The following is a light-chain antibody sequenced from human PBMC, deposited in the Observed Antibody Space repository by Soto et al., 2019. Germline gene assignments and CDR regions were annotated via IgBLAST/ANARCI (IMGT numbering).Light chain of an antibody. CDR1: QSVSSSY. Sequence: EIVLTQSPGTLSLSPGERATLSCRASQSVSSSYLAWYQQKPGQAPRLLIYGASSRATGIPDRFSGSGSGTDFTLTISRLEPEDFAVYYCQQYGSSRFTFGGGTKGEIK. V-gene: IGKV3-20*01. CDR2: GAS. CDR3: QQYGSSRFT. J-gene: IGKJ4*01.